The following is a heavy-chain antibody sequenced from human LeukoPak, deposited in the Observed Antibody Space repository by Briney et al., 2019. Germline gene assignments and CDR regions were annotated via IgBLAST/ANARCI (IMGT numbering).Heavy chain of an antibody. CDR3: ARSIGWYDGYYFDY. V-gene: IGHV1-2*02. D-gene: IGHD6-19*01. CDR1: GYSFTGYY. CDR2: INPNSGGT. Sequence: ASVKVSCKASGYSFTGYYIHWVRQAPGQGLEWMGWINPNSGGTNYAQKFQGRVTMTRDTSISTAYMELSRLRSDDTAVYYCARSIGWYDGYYFDYWGQGTLVTVSS. J-gene: IGHJ4*02.